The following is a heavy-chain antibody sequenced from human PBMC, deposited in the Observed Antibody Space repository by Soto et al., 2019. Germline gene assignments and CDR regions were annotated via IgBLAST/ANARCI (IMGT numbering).Heavy chain of an antibody. CDR1: GGSVSSNSAA. J-gene: IGHJ6*02. CDR3: ARGAAAGNYYGMDV. CDR2: TYYKSKWYN. D-gene: IGHD6-13*01. V-gene: IGHV6-1*01. Sequence: SQTLSLTCAISGGSVSSNSAAWNWIRQSPSRGLEWPGRTYYKSKWYNDYAVSVKSRITINPDTSKNQFSLQLNSVTPEDTAVYYCARGAAAGNYYGMDVWGQGTTVTVSS.